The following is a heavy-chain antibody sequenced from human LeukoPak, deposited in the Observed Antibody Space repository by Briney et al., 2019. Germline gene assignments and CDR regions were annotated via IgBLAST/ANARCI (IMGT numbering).Heavy chain of an antibody. V-gene: IGHV3-49*03. J-gene: IGHJ4*02. CDR1: GFTVSSNY. D-gene: IGHD3-22*01. CDR2: IRSKPYFGTT. CDR3: SRLHDNSGYYFFVGDY. Sequence: GGSLRLSCAASGFTVSSNYMSWFRQAPGKGLEWVGFIRSKPYFGTTEYAASVTGRFTISRDDSESIAYLQMNSLKTEDTAVYYCSRLHDNSGYYFFVGDYWGQGTLVTVSS.